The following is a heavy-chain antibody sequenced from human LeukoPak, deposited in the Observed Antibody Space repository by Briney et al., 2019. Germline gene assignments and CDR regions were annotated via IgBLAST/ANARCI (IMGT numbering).Heavy chain of an antibody. V-gene: IGHV4-39*01. CDR3: ARGRRYSGYESKYDSSGYYYLVFGY. D-gene: IGHD3-22*01. J-gene: IGHJ4*02. CDR2: IYYSGST. Sequence: SQTLSLTCTVSGGSISSSSYYWGWIRQPPGKGLEWIGSIYYSGSTYYNPSLQSRVTISVDTSKNQFSLKLSSVTAADTAVYYCARGRRYSGYESKYDSSGYYYLVFGYWGQGTLVTVSS. CDR1: GGSISSSSYY.